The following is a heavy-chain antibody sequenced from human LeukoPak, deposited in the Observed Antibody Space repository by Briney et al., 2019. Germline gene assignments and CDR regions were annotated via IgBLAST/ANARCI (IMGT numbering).Heavy chain of an antibody. CDR2: INEDGTFV. CDR3: VDFGINWGLSV. Sequence: PGGSLRLSCEASGPTFRSHWVHWVRQAPGEGLVWVARINEDGTFVSYADPVKGRFTISRDNARNTLYLQMNRLRADDTGVYYYVDFGINWGLSVWGQGATVTVSS. J-gene: IGHJ6*02. V-gene: IGHV3-74*01. D-gene: IGHD7-27*01. CDR1: GPTFRSHW.